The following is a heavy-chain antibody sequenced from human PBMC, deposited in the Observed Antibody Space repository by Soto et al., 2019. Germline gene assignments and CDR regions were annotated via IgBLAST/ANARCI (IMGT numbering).Heavy chain of an antibody. V-gene: IGHV3-21*01. J-gene: IGHJ3*02. CDR2: ISSSSSYI. CDR3: ASHAYYDTLRDAFDI. D-gene: IGHD3-22*01. CDR1: GFTFSSYS. Sequence: GSLRLSCAASGFTFSSYSMNWVRQAPGKGLEWVSSISSSSSYIYYADSVKGRFTISRDSAKNSLYLQMNSLRAEDTAVYYCASHAYYDTLRDAFDIWGQGTMVTVSS.